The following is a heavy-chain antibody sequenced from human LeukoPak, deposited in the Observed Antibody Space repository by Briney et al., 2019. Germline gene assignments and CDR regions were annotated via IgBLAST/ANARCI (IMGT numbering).Heavy chain of an antibody. CDR3: TQSNY. V-gene: IGHV4-61*01. Sequence: SETLSLTCTVSGGSVSSGSYYWSWIRQPPGKGLEWIGYIYYSGSTNYNPSLKSRVTISVDTSKNQFSLKLSSVTAADTAVYYCTQSNYWGQGALVTVSS. J-gene: IGHJ4*02. CDR2: IYYSGST. CDR1: GGSVSSGSYY.